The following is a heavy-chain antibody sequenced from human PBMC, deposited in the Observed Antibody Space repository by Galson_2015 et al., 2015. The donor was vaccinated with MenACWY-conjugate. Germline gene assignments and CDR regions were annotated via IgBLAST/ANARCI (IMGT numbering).Heavy chain of an antibody. D-gene: IGHD5-18*01. CDR3: ARVGTWIHQYFYYMDV. CDR2: ISKSGSPI. V-gene: IGHV3-48*03. CDR1: GFTFTGYE. Sequence: SLRLSCAASGFTFTGYEFNWVRQAPGKGLEWLSYISKSGSPIYSADSVKGRFTISRDNIQKSLFLEMNSLRAGDTGVYYWARVGTWIHQYFYYMDVWGKGTTVAVSS. J-gene: IGHJ6*03.